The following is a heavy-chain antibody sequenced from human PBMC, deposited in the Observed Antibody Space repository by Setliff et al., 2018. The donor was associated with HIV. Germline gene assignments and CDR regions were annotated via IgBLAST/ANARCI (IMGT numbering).Heavy chain of an antibody. CDR3: ARVQTMAVAGTQYYYMDV. CDR2: IDSNNGNR. CDR1: GYSLSTYA. V-gene: IGHV1-18*01. J-gene: IGHJ6*03. Sequence: ASVKVSCKASGYSLSTYAISWVRQAPGQGLEWMGWIDSNNGNRNFAQKFRGRVTMTTDISTNTAYMEVRSLSFDDTAVYYCARVQTMAVAGTQYYYMDVWGKGTTVTVSS. D-gene: IGHD6-19*01.